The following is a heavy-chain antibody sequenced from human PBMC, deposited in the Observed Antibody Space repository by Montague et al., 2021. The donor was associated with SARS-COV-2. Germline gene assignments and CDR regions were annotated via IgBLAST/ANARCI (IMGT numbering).Heavy chain of an antibody. J-gene: IGHJ6*03. D-gene: IGHD3-3*01. Sequence: SETLSLTCTVSGGSISSYYWSWIRQPAGKGLEWIGRIYTSGSTNYNPSLKSRVTMSVDTSKNQFSLKPSSVTAADTAVYYCAREGGITIFGVVIGSPYYYYMGVWGKGTTVTVSS. V-gene: IGHV4-4*07. CDR2: IYTSGST. CDR1: GGSISSYY. CDR3: AREGGITIFGVVIGSPYYYYMGV.